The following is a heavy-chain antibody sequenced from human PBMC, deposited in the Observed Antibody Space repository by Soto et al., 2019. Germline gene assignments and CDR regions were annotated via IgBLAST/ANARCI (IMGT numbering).Heavy chain of an antibody. V-gene: IGHV4-31*02. Sequence: QGRLQEWGPGLVNPSQTLSLKCSVSGGSITTGGGYWSWIRQLRGQGLEWIGDIYYSGNTYYNASLNSRVTISVEAAKYQFSLKLSSVTAAETAVYYCAQALVFTGGDGFDIWGQGRLVTVSS. J-gene: IGHJ3*02. D-gene: IGHD1-1*01. CDR1: GGSITTGGGY. CDR2: IYYSGNT. CDR3: AQALVFTGGDGFDI.